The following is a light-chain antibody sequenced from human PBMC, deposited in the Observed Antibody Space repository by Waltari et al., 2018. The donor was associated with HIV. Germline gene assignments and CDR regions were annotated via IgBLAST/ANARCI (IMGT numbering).Light chain of an antibody. V-gene: IGLV3-25*03. CDR1: ILSKQY. Sequence: SYELTQPPSVSVPPGQTARITCSVDILSKQYAYWYQQKPGQAPGQIIYKDIERPSGIPERFSGSSSGTTVTLTISGVQAEDEADYYCQSGDSSTTSVGGGTKLTVL. CDR2: KDI. CDR3: QSGDSSTTS. J-gene: IGLJ2*01.